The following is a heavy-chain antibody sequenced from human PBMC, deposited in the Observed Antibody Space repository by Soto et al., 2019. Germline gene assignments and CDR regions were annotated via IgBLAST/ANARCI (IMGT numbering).Heavy chain of an antibody. CDR1: GFTFSTYS. CDR2: ISSSGDTI. D-gene: IGHD6-19*01. V-gene: IGHV3-48*01. J-gene: IGHJ4*02. Sequence: EVQLVESGGGLVQPGGSLRLSCAASGFTFSTYSMNWVRQAPGKGLEWVSYISSSGDTIYYADSVKGRFTVSRDNAKNSLFLQMNSLRTEDTAVYYCARGGSSGRFSNDLLDSWGQGTLVTVAS. CDR3: ARGGSSGRFSNDLLDS.